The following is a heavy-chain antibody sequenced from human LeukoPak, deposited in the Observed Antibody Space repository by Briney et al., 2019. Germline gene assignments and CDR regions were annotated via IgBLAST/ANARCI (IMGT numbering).Heavy chain of an antibody. CDR1: GFAFSSYS. V-gene: IGHV3-21*04. CDR2: ISSSSSYI. CDR3: ARDGGYRSGGSCYSSAFDI. D-gene: IGHD2-15*01. J-gene: IGHJ3*02. Sequence: GGSLRLSCAASGFAFSSYSMNWVRQAPGKGLEWVSSISSSSSYIYYADSVKGRFTISRDNAKNSLYLQMNSLRAEDTAVYYCARDGGYRSGGSCYSSAFDIWGQGTMVTVSS.